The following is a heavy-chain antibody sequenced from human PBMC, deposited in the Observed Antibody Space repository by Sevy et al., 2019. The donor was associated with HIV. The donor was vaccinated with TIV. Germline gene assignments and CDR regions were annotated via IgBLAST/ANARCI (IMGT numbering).Heavy chain of an antibody. CDR2: INSDGSTT. J-gene: IGHJ5*02. CDR3: ARDTLGYGGNPNLDLDL. D-gene: IGHD4-17*01. V-gene: IGHV3-74*01. Sequence: GGSLRLSCAASGFSFSRYFMHWVRQAPGEGLVWVSPINSDGSTTNYADSVEGRFIVSRDNAKKTLYLELHSLRVEDTATYYCARDTLGYGGNPNLDLDLWGQGTLVTVSS. CDR1: GFSFSRYF.